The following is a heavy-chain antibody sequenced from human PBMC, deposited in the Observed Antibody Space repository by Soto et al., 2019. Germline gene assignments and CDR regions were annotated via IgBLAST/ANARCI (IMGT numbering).Heavy chain of an antibody. CDR1: GFSLSNARLG. CDR2: LFSNDEK. V-gene: IGHV2-26*01. CDR3: ARSHPPWLETSGAFDI. J-gene: IGHJ3*02. D-gene: IGHD6-19*01. Sequence: QVTLKESGPVLVKPTETLTLTCTVSGFSLSNARLGVSWIRQPPGKALEWLAHLFSNDEKSYSTSLKSRLTISKDTSKRRGVFTMTNTDPVATATYYCARSHPPWLETSGAFDIWGQGTMVTVSS.